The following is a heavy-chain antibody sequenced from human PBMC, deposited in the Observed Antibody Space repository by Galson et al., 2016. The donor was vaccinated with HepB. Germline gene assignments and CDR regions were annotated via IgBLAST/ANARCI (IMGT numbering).Heavy chain of an antibody. J-gene: IGHJ6*02. CDR2: ISHDGNNK. V-gene: IGHV3-30-3*01. CDR1: GFSFRSHA. CDR3: ARSKGYYYYAMDV. Sequence: SLRLSCAASGFSFRSHAMHWVRQAPGKGLEWVAVISHDGNNKYYADSVKGRFTISRDNSKNTLYLQMNSLRPEDTAVHYCARSKGYYYYAMDVWGQGTTVTVSS.